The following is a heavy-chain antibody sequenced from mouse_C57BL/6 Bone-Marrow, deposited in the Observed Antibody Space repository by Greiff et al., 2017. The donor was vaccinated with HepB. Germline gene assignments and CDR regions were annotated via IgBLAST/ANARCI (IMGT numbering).Heavy chain of an antibody. J-gene: IGHJ4*01. Sequence: EVQGVESGGDLVKPGGSLKLSCAASGFTFSSYGMSWVRQTPDKRLEWVATISSGGSYTYYPDSVKGRFTISRDNAKNTLYLQMSSLKSEDTAMYYCAQSYEYYAMDYWGQGTSVTVSS. CDR3: AQSYEYYAMDY. D-gene: IGHD2-12*01. CDR1: GFTFSSYG. V-gene: IGHV5-6*01. CDR2: ISSGGSYT.